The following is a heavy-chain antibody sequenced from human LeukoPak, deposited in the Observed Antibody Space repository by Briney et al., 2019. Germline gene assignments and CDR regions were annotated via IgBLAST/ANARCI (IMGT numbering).Heavy chain of an antibody. CDR1: GYSFTSYW. CDR3: ASTGVTGTTSPNAFDI. Sequence: GESLKISCKGSGYSFTSYWISWVRQMPGKGLEWMGRLDPSDSYTNYSPSFQGHVTISADKSISTAYLQWSSLKASDTAMYYCASTGVTGTTSPNAFDIWGQGTMVTVSS. CDR2: LDPSDSYT. V-gene: IGHV5-10-1*01. J-gene: IGHJ3*02. D-gene: IGHD1-1*01.